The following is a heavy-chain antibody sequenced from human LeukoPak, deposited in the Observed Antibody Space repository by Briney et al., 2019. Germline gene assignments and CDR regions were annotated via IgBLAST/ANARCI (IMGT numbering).Heavy chain of an antibody. J-gene: IGHJ4*02. V-gene: IGHV1-18*01. CDR3: ARDDGIGSGSYSFDY. CDR1: GYTFNTYG. CDR2: ISASSGDT. D-gene: IGHD3-10*01. Sequence: ASVKVSCKASGYTFNTYGISWVRHAPGQGLEWMGWISASSGDTNYAQKLQGRVTMTTDTSTNTAYMELRSLTSDDTAIYYCARDDGIGSGSYSFDYWGQGTLVTVSS.